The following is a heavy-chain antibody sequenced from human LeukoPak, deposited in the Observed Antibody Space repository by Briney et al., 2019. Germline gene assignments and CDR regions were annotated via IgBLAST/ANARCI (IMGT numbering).Heavy chain of an antibody. CDR3: ARLSSFGAFDI. CDR2: ISGSGGST. V-gene: IGHV3-23*01. J-gene: IGHJ3*02. CDR1: GFTLSSYW. D-gene: IGHD4/OR15-4a*01. Sequence: GGSLRLSCAASGFTLSSYWMSWVRQAPGKGLEWVSAISGSGGSTYYADSVKGRFTISRDNSKNTLYLQMNSLRADDTAVYYCARLSSFGAFDIWGQGTMVTVSS.